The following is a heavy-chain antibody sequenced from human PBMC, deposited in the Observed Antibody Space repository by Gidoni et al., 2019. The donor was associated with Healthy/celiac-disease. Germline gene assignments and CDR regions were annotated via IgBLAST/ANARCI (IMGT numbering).Heavy chain of an antibody. D-gene: IGHD3-10*01. CDR3: ARNRFGENWFDP. Sequence: QVQLQESGPGLVKPSQTLSLTCTVSAGAIRSGSYYWSWIRQPAGKGLDWNGRIYTSGSTNYNPSRMSRCTISVDTSKNQFSLKLSSVTAADTAGYYCARNRFGENWFDPWGQGTLVTVSS. CDR1: AGAIRSGSYY. J-gene: IGHJ5*02. V-gene: IGHV4-61*02. CDR2: IYTSGST.